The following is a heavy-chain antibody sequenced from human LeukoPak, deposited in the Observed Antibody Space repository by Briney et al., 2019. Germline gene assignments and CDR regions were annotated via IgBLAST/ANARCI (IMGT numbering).Heavy chain of an antibody. Sequence: ASVKVSCKASGYTFTGYYMNWVRQAPGQGLEWMGWINPNSGGTNYTQKFQGRVTMTRDTSISTAYMELSSLRSDDTAVYYCANSIDFDYGDYYFDYWGQGALVTISS. CDR3: ANSIDFDYGDYYFDY. D-gene: IGHD4-17*01. CDR2: INPNSGGT. CDR1: GYTFTGYY. V-gene: IGHV1-2*02. J-gene: IGHJ4*02.